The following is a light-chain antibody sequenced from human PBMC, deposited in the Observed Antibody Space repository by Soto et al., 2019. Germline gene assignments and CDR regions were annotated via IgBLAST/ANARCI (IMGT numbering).Light chain of an antibody. J-gene: IGLJ1*01. CDR2: DVS. Sequence: QSVLTQPASVSGSPGQSITISCTGTSSDVGGYNYVSWYQQHPGKAPKLMIYDVSDRPSGVSNRFSGSKSGNTASLTISGLQAEDEADDYCSSYTSSSTLPYVFGTGTKLTVL. CDR3: SSYTSSSTLPYV. CDR1: SSDVGGYNY. V-gene: IGLV2-14*01.